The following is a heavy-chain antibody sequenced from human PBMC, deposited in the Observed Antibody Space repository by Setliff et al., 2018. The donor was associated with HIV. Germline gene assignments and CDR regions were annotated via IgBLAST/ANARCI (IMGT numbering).Heavy chain of an antibody. V-gene: IGHV4-59*01. Sequence: LSLTCTVSGGSINNYFRSWIRQPPGKGLEWLGCLYYTGRANYNPSLKSRLTVSVDTSKNQFSLKLSSVTAADTAVYYCARVSSSYYFLGAFDSWGQRTLVTVSS. D-gene: IGHD6-13*01. CDR2: LYYTGRA. CDR3: ARVSSSYYFLGAFDS. CDR1: GGSINNYF. J-gene: IGHJ4*02.